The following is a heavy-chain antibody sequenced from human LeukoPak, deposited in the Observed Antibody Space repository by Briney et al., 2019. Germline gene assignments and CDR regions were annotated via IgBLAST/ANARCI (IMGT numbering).Heavy chain of an antibody. J-gene: IGHJ3*02. V-gene: IGHV3-23*01. CDR1: GFTFRSYA. CDR2: ISGSGGST. Sequence: PGGPLSLSCAASGFTFRSYAMSWVRQAQGKGLEGASAISGSGGSTYYADSVKGRFTISRDNSKNTLYLQMNSLRAEDTAVYYCAKDRGANDAFDIWGQGTMVTVSS. CDR3: AKDRGANDAFDI. D-gene: IGHD1-26*01.